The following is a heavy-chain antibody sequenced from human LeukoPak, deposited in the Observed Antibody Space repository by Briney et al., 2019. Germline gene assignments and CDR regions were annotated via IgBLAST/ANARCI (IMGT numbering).Heavy chain of an antibody. J-gene: IGHJ3*01. CDR1: GFTFDDYA. CDR3: AKDTSLGLDAFHV. Sequence: GRSLRLSCAASGFTFDDYAMHWVRQAPGKGLEWVSGISWNSLTSDYADSVKGRFTISRDNAENSVYLEMNSLRIEDTALYYCAKDTSLGLDAFHVWGQGTMITVSS. V-gene: IGHV3-9*01. D-gene: IGHD7-27*01. CDR2: ISWNSLTS.